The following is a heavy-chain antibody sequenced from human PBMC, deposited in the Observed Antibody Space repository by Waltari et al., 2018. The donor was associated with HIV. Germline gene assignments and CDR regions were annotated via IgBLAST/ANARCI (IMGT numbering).Heavy chain of an antibody. Sequence: EVQLVESGGGLVQPGGSLRLSCAASGFTVSNNYMNWGRQAPGKGVDWVSIIYRGGNTYVADSAKGRFTISRDNCKNTLYRQMNGLRAADTAVYYCAKTKLRHGGGYHGMDVWGQGTTVTVSS. CDR2: IYRGGNT. V-gene: IGHV3-66*01. D-gene: IGHD3-3*01. CDR3: AKTKLRHGGGYHGMDV. CDR1: GFTVSNNY. J-gene: IGHJ6*02.